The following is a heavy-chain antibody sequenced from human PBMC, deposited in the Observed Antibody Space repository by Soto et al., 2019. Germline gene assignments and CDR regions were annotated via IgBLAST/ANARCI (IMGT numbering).Heavy chain of an antibody. D-gene: IGHD6-6*01. Sequence: GGSLRLSCAASGFTFSSYAMSWVRQAPGKGLEWVSAISGSGGSTYYADSVKGRFTISRDNSKNTLYLQMNSLRAEDTAVYYCAKDPLKAYSSSSVVDWFDPWGQGTLVTVSS. CDR3: AKDPLKAYSSSSVVDWFDP. V-gene: IGHV3-23*01. CDR1: GFTFSSYA. J-gene: IGHJ5*02. CDR2: ISGSGGST.